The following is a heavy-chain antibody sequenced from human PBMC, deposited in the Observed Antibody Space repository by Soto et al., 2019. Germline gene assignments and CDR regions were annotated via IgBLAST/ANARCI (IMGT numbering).Heavy chain of an antibody. CDR3: ARIGVAARPATPTPPVDY. J-gene: IGHJ4*02. D-gene: IGHD2-21*01. V-gene: IGHV4-34*01. CDR2: INHSGST. CDR1: GGSFSGYY. Sequence: QVQLQQWGAGLLKPSETLSLTCAVYGGSFSGYYWSWIRQPPRKGLEWIGEINHSGSTNYNPSLKSRVTISVDTSKNQFSLKLSSVTAADTAVYYCARIGVAARPATPTPPVDYWGQGTLVTVSS.